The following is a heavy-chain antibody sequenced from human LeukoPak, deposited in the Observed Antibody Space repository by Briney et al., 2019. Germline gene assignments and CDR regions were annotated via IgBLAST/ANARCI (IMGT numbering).Heavy chain of an antibody. CDR1: GFTFTMFG. CDR3: ATDVIAPGFDY. D-gene: IGHD1-14*01. J-gene: IGHJ4*02. Sequence: GRSLRLSCAASGFTFTMFGIHWVRQAPGKGLEWVSVISYDGSNKYYADSVKGRFTISRDNSKNTLYLQMNSLRAEDTAVYYCATDVIAPGFDYWGQGTLVTVSS. CDR2: ISYDGSNK. V-gene: IGHV3-30*19.